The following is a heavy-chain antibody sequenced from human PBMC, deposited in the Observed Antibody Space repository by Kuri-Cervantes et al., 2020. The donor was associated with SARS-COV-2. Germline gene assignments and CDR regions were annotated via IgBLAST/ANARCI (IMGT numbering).Heavy chain of an antibody. J-gene: IGHJ4*02. CDR3: ARGLSTNRPRY. Sequence: GGSLRLSCAASGFTFSSYAMSWVRQAPGKGLGWVSDISGSARSRYCADSVKGRFTISRDNSKNPLYLQMSSLRAEDTAVYYCARGLSTNRPRYWGQGTLVTVSS. V-gene: IGHV3-23*01. CDR2: ISGSARSR. CDR1: GFTFSSYA. D-gene: IGHD2-8*01.